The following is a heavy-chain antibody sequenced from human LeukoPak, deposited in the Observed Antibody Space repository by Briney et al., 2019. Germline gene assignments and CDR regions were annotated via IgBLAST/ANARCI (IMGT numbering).Heavy chain of an antibody. CDR1: GYTFTGYY. CDR2: INPNSGGT. D-gene: IGHD3-22*01. CDR3: ARGLFYYDSSGPGDI. Sequence: ASVKVSCKASGYTFTGYYMHWVRQAPGQGLEWMGWINPNSGGTNYAQKFQGRVTMTRDTSIGTAYMELSRLRSDDTAVYYCARGLFYYDSSGPGDIWGQGTMVTVSS. V-gene: IGHV1-2*02. J-gene: IGHJ3*02.